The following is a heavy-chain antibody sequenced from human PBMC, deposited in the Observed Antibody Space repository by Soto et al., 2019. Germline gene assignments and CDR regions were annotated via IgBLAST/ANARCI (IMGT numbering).Heavy chain of an antibody. CDR3: AREAGGDYWYFDL. V-gene: IGHV4-34*01. D-gene: IGHD4-17*01. Sequence: SETLSLTCAVYGGSFSGYYWSRIRQPPGKGLEWIGEINHSGSTNYNPSLKSRVTISVDTSKNQFSLKLSSVTAADTAVYYCAREAGGDYWYFDLWGRGTLVTVSS. CDR1: GGSFSGYY. CDR2: INHSGST. J-gene: IGHJ2*01.